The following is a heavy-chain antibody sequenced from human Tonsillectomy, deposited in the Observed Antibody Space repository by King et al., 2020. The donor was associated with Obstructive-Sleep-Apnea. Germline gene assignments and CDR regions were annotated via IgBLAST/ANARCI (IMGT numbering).Heavy chain of an antibody. CDR1: GFTFSSYW. J-gene: IGHJ1*01. Sequence: VQLVESGGGLVQPGGSLRLSCAASGFTFSSYWMHWVRHAPGKGLVWVSRINSDGSSTSYADSVKGRFTISRDNAKNTLYLQMNSLRVEDTAVYYCAKGHSVRMEHWGQGTLVTVSS. CDR3: AKGHSVRMEH. V-gene: IGHV3-74*01. D-gene: IGHD2-8*01. CDR2: INSDGSST.